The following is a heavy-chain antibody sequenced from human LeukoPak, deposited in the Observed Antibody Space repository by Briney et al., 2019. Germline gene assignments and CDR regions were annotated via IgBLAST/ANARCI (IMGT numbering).Heavy chain of an antibody. CDR3: ARDGDSIAAAGLFDY. CDR2: IYTSGST. Sequence: SETLSLTCTVSGGSISSYYWSWIRQPAGKGLEWIGRIYTSGSTNYNPSLKSRVTMSVDTSKNQFSLKLSSVTAADTAVYYCARDGDSIAAAGLFDYWGQGTLVTVSS. D-gene: IGHD6-13*01. V-gene: IGHV4-4*07. J-gene: IGHJ4*02. CDR1: GGSISSYY.